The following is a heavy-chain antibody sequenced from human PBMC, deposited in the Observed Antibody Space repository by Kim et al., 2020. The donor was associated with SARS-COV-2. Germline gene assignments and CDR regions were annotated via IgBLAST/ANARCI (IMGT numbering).Heavy chain of an antibody. CDR3: ARGVGGYCSGGSCYFDY. D-gene: IGHD2-15*01. Sequence: VKGRFTISRDNAKNSLYLQMNSLRAEDTAVYYCARGVGGYCSGGSCYFDYWGQGTLVTVSS. V-gene: IGHV3-11*04. J-gene: IGHJ4*02.